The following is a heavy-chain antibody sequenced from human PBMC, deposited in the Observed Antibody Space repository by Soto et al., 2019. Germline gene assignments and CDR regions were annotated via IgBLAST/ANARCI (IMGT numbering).Heavy chain of an antibody. V-gene: IGHV1-18*01. J-gene: IGHJ4*02. CDR3: ARVFGGVTINHFDY. D-gene: IGHD3-16*01. Sequence: ASVKVSCKASGYTFTSYGISWVRQAPGQGLEWMGWISAYNGNTNYAQKLQGRVTMTTDTSTSTAYMELRSLRSDDTAVYYCARVFGGVTINHFDYWGQGTRVTVSS. CDR2: ISAYNGNT. CDR1: GYTFTSYG.